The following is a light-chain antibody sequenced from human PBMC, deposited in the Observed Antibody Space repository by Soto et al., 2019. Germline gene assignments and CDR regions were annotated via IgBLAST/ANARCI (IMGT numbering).Light chain of an antibody. CDR2: GAS. J-gene: IGKJ1*01. CDR1: QSISDT. Sequence: EIVMTQSPATLSVSPGGRATLSCRASQSISDTLAWYQQKPGQAPRLLIYGASRRATGFPARFSGSGSGTDFTLTISSLQSEDFAVYYCQQYNDWPPWTFGRGTKVDI. V-gene: IGKV3-15*01. CDR3: QQYNDWPPWT.